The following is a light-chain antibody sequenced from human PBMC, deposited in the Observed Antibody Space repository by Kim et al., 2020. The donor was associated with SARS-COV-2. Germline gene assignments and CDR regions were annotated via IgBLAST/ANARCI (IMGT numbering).Light chain of an antibody. CDR2: YDT. CDR3: HVWDSGTYHVV. J-gene: IGLJ2*01. Sequence: APGKTARISGGGNNSGSKGVQWLQQKAGQAPVMVIYYDTSRPSGIPERFSASSSGNTATLTISSVEAGDEADYYCHVWDSGTYHVVFGGGTQLTVL. CDR1: NSGSKG. V-gene: IGLV3-21*04.